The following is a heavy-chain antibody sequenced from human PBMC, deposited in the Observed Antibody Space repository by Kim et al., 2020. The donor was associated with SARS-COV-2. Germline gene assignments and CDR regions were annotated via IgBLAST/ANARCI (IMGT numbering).Heavy chain of an antibody. V-gene: IGHV4-59*13. CDR2: IYHSGST. Sequence: SETLSLTCIVSGGSISNYYWSWIRQPPGKGLEWIAYIYHSGSTNYNPSLKSRVTISLDTSKNQFSLKLSSVTAADTAVYYCARGGGSGWYRGDYYYAMDVWGPGTTVTVSS. J-gene: IGHJ6*02. CDR3: ARGGGSGWYRGDYYYAMDV. CDR1: GGSISNYY. D-gene: IGHD6-19*01.